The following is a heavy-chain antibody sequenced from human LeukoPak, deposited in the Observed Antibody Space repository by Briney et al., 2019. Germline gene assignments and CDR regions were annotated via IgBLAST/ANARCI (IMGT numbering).Heavy chain of an antibody. CDR2: VYYSGST. CDR3: ARDPTSGWYGSGWFDP. V-gene: IGHV4-61*10. CDR1: GGSISSGSYY. Sequence: PSETLSLTCTVSGGSISSGSYYWTWIRQPAGKELEWIGRVYYSGSTNYNPSLKSRVTISVDTSKNQFSLKLSSVTAADTAVYYCARDPTSGWYGSGWFDPWGQGTLVTVSS. D-gene: IGHD6-19*01. J-gene: IGHJ5*02.